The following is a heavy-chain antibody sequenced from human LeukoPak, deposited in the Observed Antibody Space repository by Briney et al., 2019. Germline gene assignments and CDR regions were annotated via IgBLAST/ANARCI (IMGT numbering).Heavy chain of an antibody. CDR1: GFTFSTYA. D-gene: IGHD4-17*01. Sequence: GGSLRLSCAASGFTFSTYAMSWVRQAPGKGLEWVSSISASGGCTYYAASVKGRFTISRDNSKNTLSLQMNSLKADDTAVYYCAKDDYGDYVRWFDPWGQGTLVTVSS. V-gene: IGHV3-23*01. J-gene: IGHJ5*02. CDR2: ISASGGCT. CDR3: AKDDYGDYVRWFDP.